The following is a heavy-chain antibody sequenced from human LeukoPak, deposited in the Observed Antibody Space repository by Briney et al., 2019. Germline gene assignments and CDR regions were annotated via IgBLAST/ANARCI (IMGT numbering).Heavy chain of an antibody. Sequence: QPGGSLRLSCAASGFTCSSYAMSWVRQAPGKGLEWVSAISGSGGSTYYADSVKGRFTISRDNSKNTLYLQMNSLRAEDTAVYYCAKTIVVVILPNDAFDIWGQGTMVTVSS. V-gene: IGHV3-23*01. J-gene: IGHJ3*02. CDR3: AKTIVVVILPNDAFDI. D-gene: IGHD3-22*01. CDR2: ISGSGGST. CDR1: GFTCSSYA.